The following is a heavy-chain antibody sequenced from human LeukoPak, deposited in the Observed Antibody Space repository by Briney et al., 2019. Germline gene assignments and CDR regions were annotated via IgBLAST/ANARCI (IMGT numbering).Heavy chain of an antibody. Sequence: HPGRSLRLSCAASGFTFSSYGMHWVRQAPGKGLEWVAVISYDGSNKYYADSVKGRFTISRDNSKNTLYLQMNSLRAEDTAVYYCAKGSSGLSFDYWGQGTLVAVSS. CDR3: AKGSSGLSFDY. D-gene: IGHD3-22*01. J-gene: IGHJ4*02. CDR1: GFTFSSYG. V-gene: IGHV3-30*18. CDR2: ISYDGSNK.